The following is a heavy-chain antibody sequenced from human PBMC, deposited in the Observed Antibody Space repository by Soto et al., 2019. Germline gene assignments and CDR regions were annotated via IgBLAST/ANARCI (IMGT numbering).Heavy chain of an antibody. Sequence: QVPLVQSGAEVKKPGSSVKVSCKASGGTFSSYTISWVRQAPGQGLEWMGRIIPILGIANYAQKFQGRVTITADKSTSTAYMELSSLRSEDTAVYYCASPRQDIVVVPAAGAEYFQHWGQGTLVTVSS. D-gene: IGHD2-2*01. CDR2: IIPILGIA. CDR3: ASPRQDIVVVPAAGAEYFQH. CDR1: GGTFSSYT. V-gene: IGHV1-69*02. J-gene: IGHJ1*01.